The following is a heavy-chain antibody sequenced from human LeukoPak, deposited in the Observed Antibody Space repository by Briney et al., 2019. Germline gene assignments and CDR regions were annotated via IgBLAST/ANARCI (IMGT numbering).Heavy chain of an antibody. D-gene: IGHD6-19*01. Sequence: PGGSLRLSCAASGFTFADYYMTWIRQAPGKGLEWVSYISSRATTVYYADSMKGRFTISRNNAKNSLYLQMNSLRAEDTALYYCARVAYNGWFSDFWGQGTLVTVSS. V-gene: IGHV3-11*01. CDR3: ARVAYNGWFSDF. CDR1: GFTFADYY. CDR2: ISSRATTV. J-gene: IGHJ4*02.